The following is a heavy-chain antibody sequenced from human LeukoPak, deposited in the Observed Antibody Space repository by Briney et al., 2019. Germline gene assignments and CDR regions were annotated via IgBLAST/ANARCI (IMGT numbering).Heavy chain of an antibody. CDR2: IYYSGST. CDR3: ARQSYDSGGYYYTPGWFDP. J-gene: IGHJ5*02. Sequence: SETLSLTCTVSGGSISGTSYYWGWIRQPPGKGLEWIGSIYYSGSTYYNPSLKSRVTISVDTSKNQFSLKLSSVTAADTAVYYCARQSYDSGGYYYTPGWFDPWGQGTLVTVSS. CDR1: GGSISGTSYY. D-gene: IGHD3-22*01. V-gene: IGHV4-39*01.